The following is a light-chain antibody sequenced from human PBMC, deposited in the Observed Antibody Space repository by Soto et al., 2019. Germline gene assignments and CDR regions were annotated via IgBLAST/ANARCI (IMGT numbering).Light chain of an antibody. CDR1: SSDVGAYNY. Sequence: QSALTRPASVSGSPGQSITIPCTGSSSDVGAYNYVSWYQQHPGNAPKLIIFDVSNRPSGISDRFSGSKSGNTASLTISGLQAEDEADYYCSSFTTSTTLVFGGGTKLTVL. CDR3: SSFTTSTTLV. V-gene: IGLV2-14*03. J-gene: IGLJ3*02. CDR2: DVS.